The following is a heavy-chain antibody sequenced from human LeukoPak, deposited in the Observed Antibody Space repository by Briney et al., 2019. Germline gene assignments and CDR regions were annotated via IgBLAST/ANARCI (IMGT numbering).Heavy chain of an antibody. J-gene: IGHJ6*03. V-gene: IGHV4-61*02. Sequence: SETLSLTCTVSGGSISSSSYYWSWVRQPAGKGLEWIGRIYTSGSTNLNPSLKSRVTMSVDTSKNQVSLNLSSVTAADAAVYYCARGGESYYYYYMDVWGKGTTVTVSS. D-gene: IGHD3-16*01. CDR3: ARGGESYYYYYMDV. CDR1: GGSISSSSYY. CDR2: IYTSGST.